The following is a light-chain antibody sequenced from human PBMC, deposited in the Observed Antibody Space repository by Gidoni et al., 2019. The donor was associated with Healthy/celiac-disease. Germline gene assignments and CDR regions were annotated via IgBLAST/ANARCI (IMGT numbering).Light chain of an antibody. J-gene: IGKJ4*01. CDR3: QQSYSTPLT. V-gene: IGKV1-39*01. Sequence: DFQMTQSPSSLSASVGDRVTITCRARQSISSYLNWYQQKPGKAPKLLIYAASSLQSGVPSRFSGSGSGTDFTLTISSLQPEDFATYYCQQSYSTPLTFGGGTKVEIK. CDR1: QSISSY. CDR2: AAS.